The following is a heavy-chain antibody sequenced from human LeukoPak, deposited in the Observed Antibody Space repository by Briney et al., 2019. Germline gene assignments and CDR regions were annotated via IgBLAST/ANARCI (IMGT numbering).Heavy chain of an antibody. CDR2: INHSGST. Sequence: SETLSLTCAVYGGSFNGYYWSWIRQPPGKGLEWIGEINHSGSTYYNPSLKSRVTILVDTSKNQFSLKLSSVTAADTAVYYCARRKRYSSGWFSSRGAFDIWGQGTMVTVSS. J-gene: IGHJ3*02. D-gene: IGHD6-19*01. CDR1: GGSFNGYY. CDR3: ARRKRYSSGWFSSRGAFDI. V-gene: IGHV4-34*01.